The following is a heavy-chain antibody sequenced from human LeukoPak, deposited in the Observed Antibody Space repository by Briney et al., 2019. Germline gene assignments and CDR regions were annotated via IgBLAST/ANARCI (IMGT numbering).Heavy chain of an antibody. D-gene: IGHD2/OR15-2a*01. J-gene: IGHJ4*02. V-gene: IGHV3-21*01. Sequence: PGGSLRLSCAASGFTFSSYSMNWVRQAPGKGLEWVSSISSSSSYIYYADSVKGRFTISRDNAKNSLYLQMNSLRAEDTAVYYCARREAMTTYYLGFDYWGQGTLVTVSS. CDR3: ARREAMTTYYLGFDY. CDR2: ISSSSSYI. CDR1: GFTFSSYS.